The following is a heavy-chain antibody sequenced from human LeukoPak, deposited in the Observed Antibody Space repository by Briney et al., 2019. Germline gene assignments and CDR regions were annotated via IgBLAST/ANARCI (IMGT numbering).Heavy chain of an antibody. CDR2: IGPGGGSST. D-gene: IGHD2-2*01. CDR1: GFTFSTYA. V-gene: IGHV3-23*01. CDR3: ARDLGYSSHSCRYNWFDP. Sequence: GGSLRLSCAASGFTFSTYAMTWVRQAPGKGLEWVSLIGPGGGSSTYYADSVKGRFTISRDNSKNTLYLRMNSLRAEDTAVYHCARDLGYSSHSCRYNWFDPWGQGALVTVSS. J-gene: IGHJ5*02.